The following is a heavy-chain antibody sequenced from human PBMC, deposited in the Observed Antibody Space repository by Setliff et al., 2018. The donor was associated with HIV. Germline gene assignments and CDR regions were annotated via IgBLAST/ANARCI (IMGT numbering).Heavy chain of an antibody. V-gene: IGHV4-39*01. J-gene: IGHJ6*03. CDR2: IHYTGST. CDR1: GGSIRGSNYA. D-gene: IGHD2-8*02. Sequence: PSETLSLTCTVFGGSIRGSNYAWGWIRQTPRKGLEWIGTIHYTGSTYYNPSLESRITISVDTSKNQFSLRLNSASDADTAVYYCVRTASTSWWGVYYYYYIDLWGKGTTVTVSS. CDR3: VRTASTSWWGVYYYYYIDL.